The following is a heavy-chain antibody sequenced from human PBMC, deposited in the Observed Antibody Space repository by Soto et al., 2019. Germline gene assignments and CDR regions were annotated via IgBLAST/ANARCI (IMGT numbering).Heavy chain of an antibody. CDR2: ITSSNTYI. CDR1: GFTFRAYS. V-gene: IGHV3-21*06. CDR3: VRDLLEGYGHARQPDY. J-gene: IGHJ4*02. D-gene: IGHD2-15*01. Sequence: GGSLRLSCVASGFTFRAYSMSWVRQAPGQGLEWVASITSSNTYIYYTRSVEGRFTTSRDDAKNSLHLQMNTLRAEDTAVYYCVRDLLEGYGHARQPDYWGQGTLVTV.